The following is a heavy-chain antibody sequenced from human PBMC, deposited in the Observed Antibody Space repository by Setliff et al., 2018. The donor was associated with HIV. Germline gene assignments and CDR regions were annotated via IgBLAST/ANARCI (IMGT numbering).Heavy chain of an antibody. V-gene: IGHV3-7*01. CDR1: GFAFDRYS. D-gene: IGHD2-21*01. Sequence: PGGSLRLSCTASGFAFDRYSLNWVRQAPGKGLEWVANIQQDGSENYYVDSVKGRFTISRDNAKNSLYLEMDSLRADDTAIYYCAKDRPHMASALNYWGQGTLVTVSS. CDR2: IQQDGSEN. J-gene: IGHJ4*02. CDR3: AKDRPHMASALNY.